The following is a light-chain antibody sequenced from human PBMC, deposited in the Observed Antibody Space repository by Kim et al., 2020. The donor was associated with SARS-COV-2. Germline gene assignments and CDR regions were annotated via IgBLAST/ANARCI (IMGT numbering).Light chain of an antibody. CDR1: QSVASSY. J-gene: IGKJ2*03. CDR2: GAS. V-gene: IGKV3-20*01. CDR3: QQYGRSLYS. Sequence: EIVLTQSPDTLSLSPGERATLSCRASQSVASSYLAWYQHKPGLAPRLLIYGASNRATGIPDRFSGSGSGTDFTLTISRLEPEDSAVYYCQQYGRSLYSFGQGTKLE.